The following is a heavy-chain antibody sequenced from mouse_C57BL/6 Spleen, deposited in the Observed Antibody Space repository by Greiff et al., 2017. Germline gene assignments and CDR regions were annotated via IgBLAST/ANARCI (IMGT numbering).Heavy chain of an antibody. CDR1: GYTFTSYW. D-gene: IGHD1-1*01. CDR3: ARSDYGSSVYAMDY. V-gene: IGHV1-64*01. J-gene: IGHJ4*01. Sequence: QVQLQQPGAELVKPGASVKLSCKASGYTFTSYWMHWVKQRPGQGLEWIGMIHPNSGSTNYNEKFKSKATLTVDKSSSTAYMQLSSLTSEDSAVYYCARSDYGSSVYAMDYWGQGTSVTVSS. CDR2: IHPNSGST.